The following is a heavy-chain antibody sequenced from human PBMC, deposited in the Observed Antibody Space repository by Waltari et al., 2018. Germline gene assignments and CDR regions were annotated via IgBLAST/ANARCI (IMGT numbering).Heavy chain of an antibody. D-gene: IGHD2-15*01. Sequence: WWGWVRQPPGKGLELIGQVLGSGRTNDNPSFASRVTISLDTSTHQFALKMTSATAADTALYCCARDRGRGLYLDTWGQGILVTVSP. V-gene: IGHV4-4*01. CDR3: ARDRGRGLYLDT. J-gene: IGHJ4*02. CDR2: VLGSGRT. CDR1: W.